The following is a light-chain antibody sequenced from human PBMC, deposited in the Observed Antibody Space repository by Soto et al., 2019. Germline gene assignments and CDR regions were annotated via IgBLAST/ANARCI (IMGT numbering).Light chain of an antibody. Sequence: VIWMNQSTPLVSASAGDRVTIICRMSQGISSFCAWNQQKPGKAPELLIYAASTFQSGVPSRFSGSGSGTDVTLTISCLQSEDFATYYCQHYCNFPWMFGQGTK. J-gene: IGKJ1*01. V-gene: IGKV1D-8*01. CDR3: QHYCNFPWM. CDR1: QGISSF. CDR2: AAS.